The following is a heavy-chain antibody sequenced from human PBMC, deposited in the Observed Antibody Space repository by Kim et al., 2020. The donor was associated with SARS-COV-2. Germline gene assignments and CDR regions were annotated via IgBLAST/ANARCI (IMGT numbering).Heavy chain of an antibody. J-gene: IGHJ5*02. Sequence: SETLSLTCAVYGGSFSGYYWSWIRQPPGKGLEWIGEINHSGSTNYNPSLKSRVTISVDTSKNQFSLKLSSVTAADTAVYYCARARRNIVVVVAATPVGWFDPWGQGTLVTVSS. CDR1: GGSFSGYY. D-gene: IGHD2-15*01. CDR3: ARARRNIVVVVAATPVGWFDP. CDR2: INHSGST. V-gene: IGHV4-34*01.